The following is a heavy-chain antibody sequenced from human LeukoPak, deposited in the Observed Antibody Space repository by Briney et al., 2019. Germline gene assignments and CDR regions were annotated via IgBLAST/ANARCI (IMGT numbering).Heavy chain of an antibody. CDR3: ARSGGAGYYTDFDY. CDR2: IIPILGTA. J-gene: IGHJ4*02. CDR1: GGTFSSYA. Sequence: SVKVSCKASGGTFSSYAISWVRQAPGQGLEWMGRIIPILGTANYAQKFQGRVTITTDESTSTAYMELSSLRSEDTAVYYCARSGGAGYYTDFDYWGQGTLVTVSS. D-gene: IGHD3/OR15-3a*01. V-gene: IGHV1-69*11.